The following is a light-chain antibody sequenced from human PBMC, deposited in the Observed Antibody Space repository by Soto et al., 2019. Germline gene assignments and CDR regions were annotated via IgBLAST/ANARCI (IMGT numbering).Light chain of an antibody. V-gene: IGKV1-39*01. J-gene: IGKJ5*01. Sequence: DIQMTPSPSSLSASVGDRVTITCRASQTTRINLHWYQQKPGKAPNLLIYAASSLQSGVPSRFSGSGSGTDFTLTISGLQPEDFATYYCQHADSFPLITFGHGTRLENK. CDR2: AAS. CDR3: QHADSFPLIT. CDR1: QTTRIN.